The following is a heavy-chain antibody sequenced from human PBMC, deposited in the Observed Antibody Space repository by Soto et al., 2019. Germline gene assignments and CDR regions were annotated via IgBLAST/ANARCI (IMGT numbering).Heavy chain of an antibody. CDR1: GYTFTSYA. V-gene: IGHV1-3*01. Sequence: GASVKVSCKASGYTFTSYAMHWVRQAPGQRLEWMGWINAGNGNTKYSQKFQGRVTITRDTSASTAYMELSSLRSEDTAVYYCARGSSSSWYGEGAYYYYGMDVWGQGTTVTVSS. CDR2: INAGNGNT. J-gene: IGHJ6*02. D-gene: IGHD6-13*01. CDR3: ARGSSSSWYGEGAYYYYGMDV.